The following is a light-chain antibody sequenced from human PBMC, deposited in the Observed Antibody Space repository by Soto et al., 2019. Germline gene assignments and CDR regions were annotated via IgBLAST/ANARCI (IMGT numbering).Light chain of an antibody. CDR3: SSYASSSSLDV. CDR2: DVS. V-gene: IGLV2-14*03. J-gene: IGLJ1*01. Sequence: QSVLTQPASVSGSPGQSITISCTGTSSDVGDYNYVSWFQQHPGKAPKLMIYDVSSRPSGISNRFSGSKSGNTASLTISGFQAEDEADYYCSSYASSSSLDVFGSGTKVTVL. CDR1: SSDVGDYNY.